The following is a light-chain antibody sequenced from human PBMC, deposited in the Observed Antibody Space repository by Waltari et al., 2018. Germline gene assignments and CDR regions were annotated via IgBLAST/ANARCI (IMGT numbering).Light chain of an antibody. CDR2: AAS. V-gene: IGKV1-39*01. J-gene: IGKJ2*01. Sequence: DIQMTQSPSSLSASVGDRVTITCRASQSISSYLNWYQQKPGKAPKLLIYAASSLQSGVPSRFSGSGSGTDFTLTISSLQPEDVAVYYCQQYYNPPDTFGPGTKLEIK. CDR1: QSISSY. CDR3: QQYYNPPDT.